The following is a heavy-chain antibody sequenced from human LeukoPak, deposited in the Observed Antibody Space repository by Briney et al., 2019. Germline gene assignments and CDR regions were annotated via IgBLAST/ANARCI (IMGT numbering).Heavy chain of an antibody. CDR2: ISSSGSTI. Sequence: GGSLRLSCAASGFTFSSYGMHWVRQAPGKGLEWVSYISSSGSTIYYADSVKGRFTISRDNAKNSLYLQMNSLGAEDTAVYYCARASNYCGGDCYSVDYWGQGTLVTVSS. CDR1: GFTFSSYG. J-gene: IGHJ4*02. D-gene: IGHD2-21*02. V-gene: IGHV3-48*04. CDR3: ARASNYCGGDCYSVDY.